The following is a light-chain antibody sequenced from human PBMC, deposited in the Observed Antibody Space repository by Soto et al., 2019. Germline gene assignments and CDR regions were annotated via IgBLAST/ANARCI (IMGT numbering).Light chain of an antibody. CDR3: QQLNTFPIT. V-gene: IGKV1-9*01. J-gene: IGKJ5*01. Sequence: DLLFSQSPSALSASVADRFTILYRASQGIRSYLAWYQQSPGRAPKLLIYAASTLQSEVPSRFSGSGSGTEFTLTISSLQPEDFATYYCQQLNTFPITFGQGTRLEIK. CDR1: QGIRSY. CDR2: AAS.